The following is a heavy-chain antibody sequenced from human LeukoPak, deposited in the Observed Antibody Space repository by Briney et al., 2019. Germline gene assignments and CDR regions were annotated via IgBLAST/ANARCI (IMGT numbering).Heavy chain of an antibody. D-gene: IGHD6-13*01. J-gene: IGHJ6*02. CDR1: GGSISSYY. CDR3: AGFLIAAAGTYYYYYGMDV. CDR2: NYYSGST. V-gene: IGHV4-59*01. Sequence: SETLSLTCTVSGGSISSYYWSWIRQPPGKGLEWIGYNYYSGSTNYNPSLKSRVTISVDTSKNQFSLKLSSVTAADTAVYYCAGFLIAAAGTYYYYYGMDVWGQGTTVTVSS.